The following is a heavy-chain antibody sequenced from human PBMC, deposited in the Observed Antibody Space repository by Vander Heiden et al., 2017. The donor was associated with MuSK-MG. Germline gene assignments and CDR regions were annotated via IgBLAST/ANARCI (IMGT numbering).Heavy chain of an antibody. V-gene: IGHV4-31*03. CDR1: AGSISSGGYY. J-gene: IGHJ4*02. Sequence: QVQLQESGPGLVKPSQTLSLTCTVSAGSISSGGYYWSWIRQHPGRGLEWIGYIYYSGSTYYNPSLKSRVTISVDTSKNRFSLRLSSVTAADTAVYYCARGGVAARGGDSWGQGTLVTVSS. D-gene: IGHD6-6*01. CDR3: ARGGVAARGGDS. CDR2: IYYSGST.